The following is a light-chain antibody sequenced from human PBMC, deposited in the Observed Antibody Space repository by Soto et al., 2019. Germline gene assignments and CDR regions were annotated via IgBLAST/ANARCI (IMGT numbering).Light chain of an antibody. CDR1: SSDVGGYNY. CDR2: DVS. CDR3: SSYTTSNTRQIV. Sequence: QSVLTQPASVSGSPGQSITISCTGTSSDVGGYNYVSWYQHHPGKATKLMNYDVSNRPSGVSNRFSGSKSSNTASLTIFGLQPEDEADYYCSSYTTSNTRQIVFGTGTKVTVL. V-gene: IGLV2-14*03. J-gene: IGLJ1*01.